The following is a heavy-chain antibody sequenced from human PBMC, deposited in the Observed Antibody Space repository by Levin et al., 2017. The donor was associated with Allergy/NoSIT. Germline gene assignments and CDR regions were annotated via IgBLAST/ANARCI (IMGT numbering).Heavy chain of an antibody. V-gene: IGHV1-46*01. D-gene: IGHD1-14*01. CDR2: INLGNGGT. J-gene: IGHJ4*02. Sequence: EASVKVSCKASGFTFARYHMHWVRQAPGQGLEWMGVINLGNGGTSYAQKFQDRVTMTRDTSTSTVQVELSSLRSDDTAMYYCARELTDTCYFDDWGQGTLVTVSS. CDR3: ARELTDTCYFDD. CDR1: GFTFARYH.